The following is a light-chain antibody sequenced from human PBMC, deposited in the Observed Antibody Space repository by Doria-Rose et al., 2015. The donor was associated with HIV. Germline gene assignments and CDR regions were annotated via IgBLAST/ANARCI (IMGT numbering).Light chain of an antibody. CDR1: QSVTSSY. CDR2: GAS. V-gene: IGKV3-20*01. Sequence: TQSPGTLPLSPGERATLSCRASQSVTSSYLGWYQQKPGQAPRLLIYGASNRATGIPHRFSGSGSGTDFTLTITRLEPEDVAVYYCQQYGRSVTFGGGTRAEIK. J-gene: IGKJ4*01. CDR3: QQYGRSVT.